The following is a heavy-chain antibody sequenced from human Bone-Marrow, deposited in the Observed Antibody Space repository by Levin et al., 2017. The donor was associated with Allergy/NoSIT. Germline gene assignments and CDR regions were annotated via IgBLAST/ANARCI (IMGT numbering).Heavy chain of an antibody. CDR3: TTEVGYYDSSL. CDR2: VKSKADGGTS. Sequence: GESLKISCAASGFTFSNAWMNWVRQAPGKGLEWVGRVKSKADGGTSDYAAPVKGRFFISRDDSKSTLYLQMNRLKTEDTAVYYCTTEVGYYDSSLWGQGTLVTVSS. CDR1: GFTFSNAW. D-gene: IGHD3-22*01. V-gene: IGHV3-15*07. J-gene: IGHJ4*02.